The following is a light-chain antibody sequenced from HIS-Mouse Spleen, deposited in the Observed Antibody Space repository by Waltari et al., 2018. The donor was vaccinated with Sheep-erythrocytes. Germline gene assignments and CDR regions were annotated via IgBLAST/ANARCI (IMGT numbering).Light chain of an antibody. Sequence: AIRMTQSSSSFSASTGDRVTITCRASQGISSYLAWDQQKPGKAPKLLIYAASTLQSGGPSRFSGSGSGTDFTLTISCLQSEDFATYYCQQYYSYPPTFGPGTKVDIK. CDR2: AAS. V-gene: IGKV1-8*01. CDR3: QQYYSYPPT. CDR1: QGISSY. J-gene: IGKJ3*01.